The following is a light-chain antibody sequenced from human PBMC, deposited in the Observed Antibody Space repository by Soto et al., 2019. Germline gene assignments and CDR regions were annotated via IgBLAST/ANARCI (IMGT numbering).Light chain of an antibody. CDR1: SSNIGAGYD. Sequence: QSVLTQPPSVSGAPGQRVSISCTGSSSNIGAGYDVHWYQHLPGTAPKLLIYGNSNRPSGVPDRFSGSTSGTSASLAITGLQAEDEADYYCQSYDSSLSGVFGGGTQLTVL. CDR2: GNS. CDR3: QSYDSSLSGV. V-gene: IGLV1-40*01. J-gene: IGLJ3*02.